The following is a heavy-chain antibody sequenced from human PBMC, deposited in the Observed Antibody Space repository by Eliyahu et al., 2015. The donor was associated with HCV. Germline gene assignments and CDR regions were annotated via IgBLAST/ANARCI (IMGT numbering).Heavy chain of an antibody. CDR1: GDSISTYY. CDR2: CHNRGGT. Sequence: QVQLQESGPGLVKPSETLSLTCTVSGDSISTYYWSWIRQPPGKGLEWIGDCHNRGGTSYNPPLKSRVTLSVDTSKNQFSLILSSVTAADTAVYYCARKDYYHSSGYYYNLDAFDIWGQGTLVTVSS. D-gene: IGHD3-22*01. V-gene: IGHV4-59*01. J-gene: IGHJ3*02. CDR3: ARKDYYHSSGYYYNLDAFDI.